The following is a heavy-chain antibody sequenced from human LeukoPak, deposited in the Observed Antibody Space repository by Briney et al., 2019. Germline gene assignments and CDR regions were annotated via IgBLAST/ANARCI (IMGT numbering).Heavy chain of an antibody. D-gene: IGHD6-13*01. J-gene: IGHJ4*02. CDR2: ISYDGSNK. CDR3: AKDPGRLSSSWSFDY. V-gene: IGHV3-30*18. Sequence: GGSLRLSCAVSGFNFNSYGIHWVHQAPGNGLEWVAVISYDGSNKYYADSVKGRFTISRDNSKNTLYLQMNSLRAEDTAVYYCAKDPGRLSSSWSFDYWGQGTLVTVSS. CDR1: GFNFNSYG.